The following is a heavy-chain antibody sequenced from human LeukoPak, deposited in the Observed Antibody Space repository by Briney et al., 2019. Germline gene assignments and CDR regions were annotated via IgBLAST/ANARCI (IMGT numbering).Heavy chain of an antibody. J-gene: IGHJ4*02. V-gene: IGHV4-59*02. CDR2: IYYSQNT. CDR1: GGSVSTYY. D-gene: IGHD5-24*01. Sequence: PSDTRSLTCTASGGSVSTYYWSWIRQPPGKGLEWIGYIYYSQNTNYNPSLKSRVTISVHTPKRQLSLKLSSVTAADTAVYYCARDGSNHGEFDYWGQGTLVTVSS. CDR3: ARDGSNHGEFDY.